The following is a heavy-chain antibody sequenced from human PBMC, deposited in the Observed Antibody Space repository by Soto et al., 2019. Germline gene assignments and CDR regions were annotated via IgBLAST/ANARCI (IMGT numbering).Heavy chain of an antibody. D-gene: IGHD3-22*01. CDR1: GDTFSSCA. CDR2: IIPMFGTA. Sequence: ASVKVSCKASGDTFSSCAINWLRQAPGQGLEWMGGIIPMFGTANYAQKFKGRVTITAGESTSTVYMELSSLRSEDTAVYYCARVGPAHYYDSSGYYSPLDYWGQGTLVTVSS. V-gene: IGHV1-69*13. J-gene: IGHJ4*02. CDR3: ARVGPAHYYDSSGYYSPLDY.